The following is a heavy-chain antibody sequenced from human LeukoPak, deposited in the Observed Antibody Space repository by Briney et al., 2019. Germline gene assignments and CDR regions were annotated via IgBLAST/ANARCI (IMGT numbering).Heavy chain of an antibody. V-gene: IGHV3-48*04. Sequence: GRSLRLSCAASGFTFSSYSMNWVRQAPGKGLEWVSYISSSGTSIYYADSVKGRFTISRDNAKNSLYLQMNSLRAEDTAVYYCATGEGGSYYDSRGYYSDIWGQGTMVTVSS. CDR2: ISSSGTSI. D-gene: IGHD3-22*01. CDR3: ATGEGGSYYDSRGYYSDI. CDR1: GFTFSSYS. J-gene: IGHJ3*02.